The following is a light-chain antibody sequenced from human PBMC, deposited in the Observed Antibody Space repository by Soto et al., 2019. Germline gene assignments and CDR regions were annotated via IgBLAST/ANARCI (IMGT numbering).Light chain of an antibody. CDR3: QQDSTTPLLA. V-gene: IGKV4-1*01. CDR1: QSLLYSSKNKNY. CDR2: WAS. J-gene: IGKJ4*01. Sequence: DIVMTQSPDSLAVSLGERAVINCKTSQSLLYSSKNKNYLAWYQQKPGQPPKLLIYWASTRESGVPDRFSASGSGTDFTLTISSLQAEDVAVYYCQQDSTTPLLAFGGGTKVEIK.